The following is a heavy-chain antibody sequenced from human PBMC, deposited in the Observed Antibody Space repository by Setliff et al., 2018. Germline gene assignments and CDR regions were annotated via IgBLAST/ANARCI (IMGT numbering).Heavy chain of an antibody. Sequence: ASVKVSCKASGYTFTSYDINWVRQATGQGLEWMGWMNPNSGNTGYAQKFQGRVTITRNTSISTAYMELSSLRFEDTAVYYCARRRYYYDSSGYRWGGFYFDYWGQGTLVTVSS. CDR3: ARRRYYYDSSGYRWGGFYFDY. CDR1: GYTFTSYD. V-gene: IGHV1-8*03. J-gene: IGHJ4*02. CDR2: MNPNSGNT. D-gene: IGHD3-22*01.